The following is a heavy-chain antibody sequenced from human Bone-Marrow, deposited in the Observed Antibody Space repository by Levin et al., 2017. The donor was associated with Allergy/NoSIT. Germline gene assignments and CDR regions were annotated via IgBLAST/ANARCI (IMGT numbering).Heavy chain of an antibody. D-gene: IGHD2-15*01. Sequence: GASVKVSCKAPDDTFISYGITWVRQAPGQGLEWMGRISAGNGDTNYAQNLQGRVTMTTDTSTTTAYMELHTLKSDDTAVYFCARTLTSGLLDHWGQGTLVTVSS. CDR2: ISAGNGDT. V-gene: IGHV1-18*01. J-gene: IGHJ4*02. CDR3: ARTLTSGLLDH. CDR1: DDTFISYG.